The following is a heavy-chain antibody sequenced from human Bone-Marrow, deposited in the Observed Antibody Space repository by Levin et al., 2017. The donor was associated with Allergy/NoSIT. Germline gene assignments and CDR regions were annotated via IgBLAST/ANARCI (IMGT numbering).Heavy chain of an antibody. D-gene: IGHD3-10*01. CDR1: GDSFSTSRYQ. Sequence: PSETLSLTCSVSGDSFSTSRYQWGWIRQSPGPGLEWMGSIYYGGTTYYNPSLESRLTFSVDTSKNQFSLKLTSVTAADTAVYYCARQLNSYGSGRYYLDYWGQGTLVTVSS. CDR3: ARQLNSYGSGRYYLDY. J-gene: IGHJ4*02. CDR2: IYYGGTT. V-gene: IGHV4-39*01.